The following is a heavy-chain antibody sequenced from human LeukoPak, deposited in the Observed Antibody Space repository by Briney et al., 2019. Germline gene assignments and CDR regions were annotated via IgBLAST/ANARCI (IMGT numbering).Heavy chain of an antibody. V-gene: IGHV3-7*01. Sequence: GGSLRLSCEASGFTLDTHWMNWVRQFPGGGREWVANIKADGSDEYYLDSVKGRFSISRDNVKNLVYLQLNSLRTEDTAVYYCSGRSGFSSIYWGQGTLVTVSS. CDR1: GFTLDTHW. D-gene: IGHD2-2*01. CDR2: IKADGSDE. J-gene: IGHJ4*02. CDR3: SGRSGFSSIY.